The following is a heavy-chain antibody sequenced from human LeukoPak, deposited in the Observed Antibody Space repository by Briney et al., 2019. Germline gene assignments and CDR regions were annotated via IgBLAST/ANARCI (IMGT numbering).Heavy chain of an antibody. CDR3: ARDLLLSDAFDI. CDR1: GASITSYY. D-gene: IGHD2-15*01. V-gene: IGHV4-59*01. Sequence: SETPSLTCTVSGASITSYYWSWIRQPPGKGLEWIGYIYYRGCTTYKPSLKSRVTISVDTSKNQFSLKLSSVTAADTAVYYCARDLLLSDAFDIWGQGTTAAVSS. J-gene: IGHJ3*02. CDR2: IYYRGCT.